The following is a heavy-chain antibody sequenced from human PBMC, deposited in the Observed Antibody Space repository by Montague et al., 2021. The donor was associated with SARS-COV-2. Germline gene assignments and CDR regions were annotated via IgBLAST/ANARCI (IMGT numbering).Heavy chain of an antibody. D-gene: IGHD6-19*01. CDR2: IYYSGST. J-gene: IGHJ4*02. V-gene: IGHV4-39*01. CDR1: GGSISSGGYY. Sequence: SETLSLTCTVSGGSISSGGYYWDWIRQPPGMGLEWIGTIYYSGSTDYNPSLKSRVTISVDTSRNQFSLKVSSVTAADTAVYYCATTGGLTTVAGPFDYWGQGTLVTVSS. CDR3: ATTGGLTTVAGPFDY.